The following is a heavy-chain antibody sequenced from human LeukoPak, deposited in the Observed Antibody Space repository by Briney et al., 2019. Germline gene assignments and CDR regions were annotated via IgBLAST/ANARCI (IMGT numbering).Heavy chain of an antibody. Sequence: ASVKVSFKVSGYTLTELSMHWVRQAPGKGLEWMGGFDPEDGETIYAQKFQGRVTMTEDTSTDTAYMELSSLRSEDTAVYYCATPYDSSGYYGMDVWGQGTTVTVSS. D-gene: IGHD3-22*01. CDR3: ATPYDSSGYYGMDV. CDR2: FDPEDGET. J-gene: IGHJ6*02. CDR1: GYTLTELS. V-gene: IGHV1-24*01.